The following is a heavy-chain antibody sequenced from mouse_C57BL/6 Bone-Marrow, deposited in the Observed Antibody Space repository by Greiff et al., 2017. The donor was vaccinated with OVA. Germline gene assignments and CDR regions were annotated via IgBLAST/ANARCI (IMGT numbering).Heavy chain of an antibody. CDR1: GFSLTSYG. D-gene: IGHD1-1*01. Sequence: VQRVESGPGLVQPSQSLSITCTVSGFSLTSYGVHWVRQSPGKGLEWLGVIWSGGSTDYNAAFISRLSISKDNSKSQVFCKMHSLQADDTAIYYCARNTPVVAPGLYYFDYWGQGTTLTVSS. V-gene: IGHV2-2*01. CDR2: IWSGGST. CDR3: ARNTPVVAPGLYYFDY. J-gene: IGHJ2*01.